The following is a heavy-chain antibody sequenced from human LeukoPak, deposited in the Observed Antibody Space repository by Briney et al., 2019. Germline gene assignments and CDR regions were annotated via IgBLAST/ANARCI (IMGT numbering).Heavy chain of an antibody. CDR3: ARGSLTEDY. V-gene: IGHV4-39*07. Sequence: SETLSLTCNVSGDSIRRSNHYWAWIRQPPGKGLEWIGSIFYAGSTYYNPSLKSRVTLSVDTSKNQVSQKLNSVTAADTAMFYCARGSLTEDYWGQGTLVTVSS. CDR2: IFYAGST. D-gene: IGHD2-8*01. CDR1: GDSIRRSNHY. J-gene: IGHJ4*02.